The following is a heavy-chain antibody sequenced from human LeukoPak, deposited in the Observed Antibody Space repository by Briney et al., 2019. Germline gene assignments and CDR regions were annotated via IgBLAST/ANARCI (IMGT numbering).Heavy chain of an antibody. CDR2: INHSGTT. CDR3: ARGPTIDYDILTGYYYFDY. J-gene: IGHJ4*02. V-gene: IGHV4-34*01. Sequence: SETLSLTCAVYRGSFSGYYWTWIRQSPGKGLEWIGEINHSGTTNYNPSLKSRVTISIDTSKNQFSLKLSSVTAADMAVYYCARGPTIDYDILTGYYYFDYWGQGTLVTVSS. CDR1: RGSFSGYY. D-gene: IGHD3-9*01.